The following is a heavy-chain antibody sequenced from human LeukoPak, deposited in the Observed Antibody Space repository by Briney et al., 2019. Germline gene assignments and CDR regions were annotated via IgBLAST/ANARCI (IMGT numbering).Heavy chain of an antibody. CDR1: GGSISSGSYY. D-gene: IGHD3-22*01. CDR3: ARVLLSRYYYDSRGGAFDV. J-gene: IGHJ3*01. CDR2: IYTSGST. Sequence: PSETLSLTCTVSGGSISSGSYYWSWIRQPAGKGLERIGRIYTSGSTNYNPSLKSRVTISVDTSKNQFSLKLSSVTAADTAVYYCARVLLSRYYYDSRGGAFDVWGQGTMVTVSS. V-gene: IGHV4-61*02.